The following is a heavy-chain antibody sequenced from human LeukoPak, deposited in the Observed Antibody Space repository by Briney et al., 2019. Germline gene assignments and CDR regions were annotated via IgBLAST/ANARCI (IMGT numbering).Heavy chain of an antibody. CDR3: ARDRTNIAAAGGYYYYGMDV. V-gene: IGHV3-21*01. J-gene: IGHJ6*02. Sequence: LGGSLRLSCAASGFTFSSYSMNWVRQAPGKGLEWVSSISSSSSYIYYADSVKGRFTISRDNAKNSLYLQMNSLRAEDTAVYYCARDRTNIAAAGGYYYYGMDVWGQGTTVTVSS. D-gene: IGHD6-13*01. CDR2: ISSSSSYI. CDR1: GFTFSSYS.